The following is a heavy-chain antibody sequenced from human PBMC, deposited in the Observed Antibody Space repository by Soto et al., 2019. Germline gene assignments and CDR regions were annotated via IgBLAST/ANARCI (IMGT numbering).Heavy chain of an antibody. V-gene: IGHV3-23*01. CDR1: GFTFSSYA. J-gene: IGHJ4*02. Sequence: EVQLLESGGGLVQPGGSLRLSCAASGFTFSSYAMSWVRQAPGKGLEWVSAISGRGGNTYYADSGKGQLTISRDNSRNTLYLQWNSLRAEETPLFSCANEGGSFRGASFDYWGQGTLVAVSS. CDR2: ISGRGGNT. D-gene: IGHD3-16*02. CDR3: ANEGGSFRGASFDY.